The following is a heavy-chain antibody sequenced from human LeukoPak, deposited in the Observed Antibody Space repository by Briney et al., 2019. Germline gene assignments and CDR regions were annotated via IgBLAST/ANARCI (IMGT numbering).Heavy chain of an antibody. D-gene: IGHD2-21*02. CDR1: GFTFSSYS. J-gene: IGHJ4*02. CDR2: ISSSSSYI. Sequence: GGSLRLSCAASGFTFSSYSMNWVRQAPGKGLEWVSSISSSSSYIYYADSVKGRFTISRDNAKNSLYLQMNSLRAEDTAVYYCARDWRGGDTFFDYWGQGTLVTVSS. CDR3: ARDWRGGDTFFDY. V-gene: IGHV3-21*01.